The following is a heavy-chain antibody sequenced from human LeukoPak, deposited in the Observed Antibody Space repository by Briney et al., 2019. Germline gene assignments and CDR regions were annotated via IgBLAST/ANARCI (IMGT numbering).Heavy chain of an antibody. CDR3: ARDIVVVPAAWGMDV. V-gene: IGHV3-30-3*01. J-gene: IGHJ6*02. Sequence: GGSLRLSCAASGFTFSSYAMHWVRQAPGKGLEWVAVISYDGSNKYYADSVKGRFTISRDNSKNTLYLQMNSLRAEDTAVYYCARDIVVVPAAWGMDVWGQGTTVTVSS. CDR1: GFTFSSYA. CDR2: ISYDGSNK. D-gene: IGHD2-2*01.